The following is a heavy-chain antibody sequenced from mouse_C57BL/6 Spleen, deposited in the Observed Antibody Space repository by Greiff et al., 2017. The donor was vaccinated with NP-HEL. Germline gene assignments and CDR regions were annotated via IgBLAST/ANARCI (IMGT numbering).Heavy chain of an antibody. CDR2: IYPGDGDT. CDR3: ARVVITTVVATDFDV. V-gene: IGHV1-80*01. J-gene: IGHJ1*03. D-gene: IGHD1-1*01. Sequence: QVQLQQSGAELVKPGASVKISCKASGYAFSSYWMNWVKQRPGKGLEWIGQIYPGDGDTNYNGKFKGKATLTAHKSSCTAYMQLSSLTSEDSAIYFCARVVITTVVATDFDVWGTGTTVTVSS. CDR1: GYAFSSYW.